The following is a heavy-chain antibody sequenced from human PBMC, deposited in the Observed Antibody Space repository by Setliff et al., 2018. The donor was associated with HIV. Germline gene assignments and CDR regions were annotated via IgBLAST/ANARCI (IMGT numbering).Heavy chain of an antibody. D-gene: IGHD1-26*01. J-gene: IGHJ4*02. CDR3: AIRRRLGGSSNYFDS. Sequence: KTSETLSLTCTVSGGSIRSTSYYWGWIRQPPGKGLEWIGRIYYSGSTYYNPSLKSRVTISVDLSKKQISLKLSSVTAADTAIYYCAIRRRLGGSSNYFDSWGQGALVTVSS. V-gene: IGHV4-39*07. CDR1: GGSIRSTSYY. CDR2: IYYSGST.